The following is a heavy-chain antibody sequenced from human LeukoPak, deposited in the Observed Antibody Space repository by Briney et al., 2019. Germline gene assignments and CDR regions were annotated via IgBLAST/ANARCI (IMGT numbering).Heavy chain of an antibody. CDR2: IYHSGST. D-gene: IGHD6-19*01. CDR1: GGSISSSSYY. CDR3: AREEAGTLGY. Sequence: SETLSLTCTVSGGSISSSSYYWGWIRQPPGKGLEWIGSIYHSGSTYYNPSLKSRVTISVDTSKNQFSLKLSSVTAADTAVYYCAREEAGTLGYWGQGTLVTVSS. V-gene: IGHV4-39*07. J-gene: IGHJ4*02.